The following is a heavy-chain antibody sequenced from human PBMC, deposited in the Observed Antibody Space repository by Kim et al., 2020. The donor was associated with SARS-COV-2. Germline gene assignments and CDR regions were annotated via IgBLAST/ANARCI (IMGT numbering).Heavy chain of an antibody. J-gene: IGHJ6*03. V-gene: IGHV3-7*01. CDR2: IKQDGSEK. CDR1: GFTFSSYW. Sequence: GGSLRLSCAASGFTFSSYWMSWVRQAPGKGLEWVANIKQDGSEKYYVDSVKGRFTISRDNAKNSLYLQMNSRRAEDTAVYYCARDNREYDFWSGYYPYYYYYMDVWGKGTTVTVSS. D-gene: IGHD3-3*01. CDR3: ARDNREYDFWSGYYPYYYYYMDV.